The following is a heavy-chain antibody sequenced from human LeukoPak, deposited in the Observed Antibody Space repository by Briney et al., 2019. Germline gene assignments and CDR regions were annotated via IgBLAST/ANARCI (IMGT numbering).Heavy chain of an antibody. D-gene: IGHD3-22*01. J-gene: IGHJ6*02. CDR1: GGSISIYY. CDR3: ARDRAYYYDSSGMDV. CDR2: IYYSGST. Sequence: NSSETLSLTCTVSGGSISIYYWSWIRQPPGKGLEWIGYIYYSGSTNYNPSLKSRVTISVDTSKNQFSLKLSSVTAADTAVYYCARDRAYYYDSSGMDVWGQGTTVTVSS. V-gene: IGHV4-59*01.